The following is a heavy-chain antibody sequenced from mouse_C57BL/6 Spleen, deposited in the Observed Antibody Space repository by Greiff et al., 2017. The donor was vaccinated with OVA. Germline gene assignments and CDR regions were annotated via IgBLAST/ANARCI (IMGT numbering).Heavy chain of an antibody. CDR1: GYTFTSYW. D-gene: IGHD1-1*01. CDR3: ARSEVIPYWYFDV. CDR2: INPSNGGT. Sequence: QVQLQQPGTELVKPGASVTLSCKASGYTFTSYWMHWVKQRPGQGLEWIGNINPSNGGTNYKEKFKSKATLTVDNSSSTSYMQLSSLTSEDSAVYYCARSEVIPYWYFDVWGTGTTVTVSS. V-gene: IGHV1-53*01. J-gene: IGHJ1*03.